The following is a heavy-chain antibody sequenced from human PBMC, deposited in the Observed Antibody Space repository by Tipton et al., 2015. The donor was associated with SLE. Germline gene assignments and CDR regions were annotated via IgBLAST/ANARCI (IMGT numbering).Heavy chain of an antibody. D-gene: IGHD3-3*02. V-gene: IGHV3-7*01. Sequence: GSLRLSCAASGFTFSNDWMSWVRQAPGKRLEWVANIKEDGSETYYVDSVKGRFTISRDNAKNSLYLQMNSLRAEDTAVYYCARLAWVFDYWGQGTLVTVSS. CDR3: ARLAWVFDY. CDR1: GFTFSNDW. J-gene: IGHJ4*02. CDR2: IKEDGSET.